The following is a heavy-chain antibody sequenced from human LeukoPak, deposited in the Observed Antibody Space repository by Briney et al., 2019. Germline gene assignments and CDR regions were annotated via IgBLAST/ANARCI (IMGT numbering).Heavy chain of an antibody. Sequence: SETLSLTCTVSGDSFTSVTDYWAWIRQPPGKGLEWIASGDYSGGTYYNPSLESRVAISADMSKNQISLKLTSVTGADTAVYYCAGERGEEYSSGWYKTNFFDNWGQGIRVTVST. V-gene: IGHV4-39*07. CDR3: AGERGEEYSSGWYKTNFFDN. CDR1: GDSFTSVTDY. D-gene: IGHD6-19*01. J-gene: IGHJ4*02. CDR2: GDYSGGT.